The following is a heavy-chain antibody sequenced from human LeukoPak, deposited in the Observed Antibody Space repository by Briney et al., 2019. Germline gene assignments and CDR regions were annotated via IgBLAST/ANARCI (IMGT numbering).Heavy chain of an antibody. J-gene: IGHJ6*02. CDR2: IWYDGSNK. D-gene: IGHD3-10*01. V-gene: IGHV3-33*01. CDR1: GFTFSSYG. CDR3: ARDGSGSFFPSAHYGMDV. Sequence: GRSLRLSCAASGFTFSSYGMHWVRQAPGKGLEWVAVIWYDGSNKYYADSVKGRFTVSRDNSKNTLYLQMNSLRAEDTAVYYCARDGSGSFFPSAHYGMDVWGQGTTVTVSS.